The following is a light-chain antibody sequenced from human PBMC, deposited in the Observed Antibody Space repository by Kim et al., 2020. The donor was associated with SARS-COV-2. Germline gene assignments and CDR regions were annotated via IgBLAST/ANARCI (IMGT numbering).Light chain of an antibody. CDR2: KDR. V-gene: IGLV3-25*03. J-gene: IGLJ3*02. CDR3: QSADSSGTSWV. CDR1: ALPKQY. Sequence: SYELTQPPSVSVSPGQTARITCSGDALPKQYAYWYQQKPGQAPVLVIYKDRERPSGIPERFSGSSSGTTVTLTISGVQAEDEADYYCQSADSSGTSWVFG.